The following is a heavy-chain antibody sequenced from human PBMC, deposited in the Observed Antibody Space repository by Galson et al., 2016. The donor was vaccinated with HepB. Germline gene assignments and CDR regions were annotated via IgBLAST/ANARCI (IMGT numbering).Heavy chain of an antibody. V-gene: IGHV4-39*02. Sequence: SETLSLTCTVSGGSISSGSHYWGWIRQPPGKGLEWIGNIYHTGITYYRPSLKSRVTLSVDTSKNHFSLNMTSVTAADTAVYYCARLAAITIARFGGLKDVFDTWGQGTMVTVSS. J-gene: IGHJ3*02. D-gene: IGHD3-10*01. CDR1: GGSISSGSHY. CDR2: IYHTGIT. CDR3: ARLAAITIARFGGLKDVFDT.